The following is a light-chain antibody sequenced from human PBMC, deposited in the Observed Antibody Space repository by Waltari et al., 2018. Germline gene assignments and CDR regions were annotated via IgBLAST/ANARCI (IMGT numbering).Light chain of an antibody. Sequence: DILMTQSPSSVSASVGDRVTITCRASQDITNHLAWFQQKPGKPPKSLIYAASSLQSGVPSKFSGGGSGTDFTLTISSLQPEDFGTYYCQQYHSYPPTFGQGTKVEIK. CDR1: QDITNH. CDR2: AAS. CDR3: QQYHSYPPT. J-gene: IGKJ1*01. V-gene: IGKV1-16*02.